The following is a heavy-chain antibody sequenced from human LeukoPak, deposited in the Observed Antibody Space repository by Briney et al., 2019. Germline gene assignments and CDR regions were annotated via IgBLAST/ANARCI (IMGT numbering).Heavy chain of an antibody. J-gene: IGHJ4*02. Sequence: TGGSLRLSCAASGFTFSSYGMHWVRLAPGKGLEWVAVISYDGSNKYYADSVKGRFTISRDNSKNTLYLQMNSLRAEDTAVYYCAKDPDYWGQGTLVTVSS. CDR2: ISYDGSNK. CDR1: GFTFSSYG. V-gene: IGHV3-30*18. CDR3: AKDPDY.